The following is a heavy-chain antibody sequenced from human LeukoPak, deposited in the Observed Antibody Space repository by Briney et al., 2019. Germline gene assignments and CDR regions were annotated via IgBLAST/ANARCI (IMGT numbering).Heavy chain of an antibody. J-gene: IGHJ4*02. CDR1: GFTFNAYW. CDR3: ARPYDYVWGSYRSTSTNTFDY. V-gene: IGHV3-30*01. Sequence: PGGSLRLSCAASGFTFNAYWMTWVRQAPGKGLEWVAVVSSDGISKYYADSVQGRFTISRDNSKNTVYLQMNSLTADDTAVYYCARPYDYVWGSYRSTSTNTFDYWGQGALVTVSS. D-gene: IGHD3-16*02. CDR2: VSSDGISK.